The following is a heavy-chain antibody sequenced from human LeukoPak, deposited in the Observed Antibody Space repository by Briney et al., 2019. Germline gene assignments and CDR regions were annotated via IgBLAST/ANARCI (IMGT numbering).Heavy chain of an antibody. V-gene: IGHV3-53*01. D-gene: IGHD6-19*01. CDR1: GFTVSSNY. CDR2: IYSGGST. CDR3: ARSNANWYSSGWYSDY. J-gene: IGHJ4*02. Sequence: GGSLRLSCAASGFTVSSNYMSWVRQAPGKGLEWVSVIYSGGSTCYADSVKGRFTISRDNSKNTLYLQMNSLRAEDTAVYYCARSNANWYSSGWYSDYWGQGTLVTVSS.